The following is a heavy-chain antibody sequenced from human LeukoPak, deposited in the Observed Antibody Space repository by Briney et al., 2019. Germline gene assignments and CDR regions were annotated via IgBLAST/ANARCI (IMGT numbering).Heavy chain of an antibody. CDR1: GGSISSGDYY. D-gene: IGHD4-17*01. J-gene: IGHJ4*02. V-gene: IGHV4-30-4*01. Sequence: PSETLSLTCTVSGGSISSGDYYWSWIRQPPGKGLEWIGYIYYSGSTYYNPSLKSRVIISVDTSKNQFSLKLSSVTAADTAVYYCARDVREVTTFDYWGQGTLVTVSS. CDR2: IYYSGST. CDR3: ARDVREVTTFDY.